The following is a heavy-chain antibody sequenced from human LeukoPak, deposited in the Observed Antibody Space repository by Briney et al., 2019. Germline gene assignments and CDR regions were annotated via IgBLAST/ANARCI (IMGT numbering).Heavy chain of an antibody. Sequence: GGSLRLSCAASGFTSSSYAMSWVRQAPGKGLEWVSGISGSGGSTYYADSVKGRFTISRDNSKNTLYVQMNSLRAEDTAVYYCAKDFVVVPGNVNYFDYWGQGTLVTVSS. J-gene: IGHJ4*02. D-gene: IGHD2-21*02. V-gene: IGHV3-23*01. CDR1: GFTSSSYA. CDR3: AKDFVVVPGNVNYFDY. CDR2: ISGSGGST.